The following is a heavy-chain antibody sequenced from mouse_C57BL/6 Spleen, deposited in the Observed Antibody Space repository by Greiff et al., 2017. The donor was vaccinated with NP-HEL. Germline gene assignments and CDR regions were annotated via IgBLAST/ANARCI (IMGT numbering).Heavy chain of an antibody. V-gene: IGHV1-78*01. Sequence: VQVVESDAELVKPGASVKISCKVSGYTFTDHTIHWMKQRPEQGLEWIGHIYPRDGSTKYNEKFKGKATLTADKSSSTAYMQLNSLTSEDSAVYFCAREGFTTVVALDDWGQGTTLTVSS. CDR1: GYTFTDHT. CDR3: AREGFTTVVALDD. D-gene: IGHD1-1*01. J-gene: IGHJ2*01. CDR2: IYPRDGST.